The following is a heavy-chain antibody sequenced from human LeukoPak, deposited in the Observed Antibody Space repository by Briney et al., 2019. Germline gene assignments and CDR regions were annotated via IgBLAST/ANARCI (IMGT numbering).Heavy chain of an antibody. CDR2: IYYSGST. D-gene: IGHD6-13*01. J-gene: IGHJ4*02. CDR3: ARRVAAAGSSYYFDY. V-gene: IGHV4-39*01. Sequence: SETLSLTCTVSGGSISSSSYYWGWIRQPPGKGLEWIGSIYYSGSTYYNPSLKSRVTISVDTSKNQFSLNLSSVTAADTAVYYCARRVAAAGSSYYFDYWGRGTLVTVSS. CDR1: GGSISSSSYY.